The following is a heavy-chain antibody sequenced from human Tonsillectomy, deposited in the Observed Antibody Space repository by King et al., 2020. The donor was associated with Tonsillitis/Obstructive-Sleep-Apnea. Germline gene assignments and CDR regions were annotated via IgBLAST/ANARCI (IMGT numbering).Heavy chain of an antibody. V-gene: IGHV3-23*04. Sequence: EVQLVESGGGLVQPGGSLRLSCAASGFTFSSYAMSWVRQAPGKGLEWVSAISGSGGSTYYADSVKGRFTISRDNSKNTLYLQMNSLRAEDTAVYYCAKDLTPGIVGASICEFPDAFDICGHGTMFTLSS. CDR3: AKDLTPGIVGASICEFPDAFDI. J-gene: IGHJ3*02. CDR2: ISGSGGST. D-gene: IGHD1-26*01. CDR1: GFTFSSYA.